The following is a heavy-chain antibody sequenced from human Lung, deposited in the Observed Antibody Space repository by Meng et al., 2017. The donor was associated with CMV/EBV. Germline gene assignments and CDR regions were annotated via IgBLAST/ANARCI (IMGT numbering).Heavy chain of an antibody. J-gene: IGHJ6*01. D-gene: IGHD2-2*01. CDR2: INSDGSST. CDR1: GFTFSSYW. CDR3: AREGYCSSTSCLYYYYYGMDV. V-gene: IGHV3-74*01. Sequence: GGSLRLXXAASGFTFSSYWMHWVRQAPGKGLVWVSRINSDGSSTSYADSVKGRFTISRDNAKNTLYLQMNSLRAEDTAVYYCAREGYCSSTSCLYYYYYGMDVWGQGTTVTVSS.